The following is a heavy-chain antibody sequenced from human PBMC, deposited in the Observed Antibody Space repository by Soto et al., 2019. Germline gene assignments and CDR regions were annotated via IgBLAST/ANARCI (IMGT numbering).Heavy chain of an antibody. CDR1: GFTFRKYE. V-gene: IGHV3-48*03. Sequence: EVQLVESGGGFVQPGGSLRLSCAASGFTFRKYEMNWVRKAPGKGLEWVSYISSSGITTYYADFAAGRFTISRDNAKESLYLHLNSLRVEDTAAYYCARYGTRADWWGLGTQVTVSS. J-gene: IGHJ4*02. CDR3: ARYGTRADW. D-gene: IGHD1-1*01. CDR2: ISSSGITT.